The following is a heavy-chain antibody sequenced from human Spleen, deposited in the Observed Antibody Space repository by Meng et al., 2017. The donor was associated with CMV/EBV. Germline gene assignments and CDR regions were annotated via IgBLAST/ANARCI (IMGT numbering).Heavy chain of an antibody. V-gene: IGHV1-2*02. CDR3: ARQEPNNWFDP. CDR2: INPNSGGT. J-gene: IGHJ5*02. CDR1: GYTFTGYY. Sequence: ASVKVSCKASGYTFTGYYMHWVRQATGQGLEWMGWINPNSGGTNYAQKFQGRVTMTRDTSISTAYMELSRLRSDDKAVYYCARQEPNNWFDPWGQGTLVTVSS. D-gene: IGHD1-14*01.